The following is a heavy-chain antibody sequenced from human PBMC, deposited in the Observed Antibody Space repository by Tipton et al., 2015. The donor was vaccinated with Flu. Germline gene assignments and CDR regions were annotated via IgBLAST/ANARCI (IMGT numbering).Heavy chain of an antibody. CDR2: ISGSGGST. Sequence: SLRLSCAASGFTFSSYAMSWVRQAPGKGLEWVSAISGSGGSTYYADSVKGRFTISRDNSKNTLYMQMNSLRAEDTAVYYCAKEFYGDYAISYWGQGTLFTVSS. CDR3: AKEFYGDYAISY. J-gene: IGHJ4*02. CDR1: GFTFSSYA. D-gene: IGHD4-17*01. V-gene: IGHV3-23*01.